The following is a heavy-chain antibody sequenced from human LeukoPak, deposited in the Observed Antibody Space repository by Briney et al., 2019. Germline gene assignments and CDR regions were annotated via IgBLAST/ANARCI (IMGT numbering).Heavy chain of an antibody. J-gene: IGHJ6*03. CDR1: GGSFSGYY. D-gene: IGHD5-18*01. CDR2: INHSGST. Sequence: PSETLSLTCAVYGGSFSGYYWSWIRQPPGKGLEWIGEINHSGSTNYNPSLKSRVTISVDTSKNQFSLKLSSVTAADTAVYYCARVGVSYGYGPYYYYYMDVWGKGTTVTISS. CDR3: ARVGVSYGYGPYYYYYMDV. V-gene: IGHV4-34*01.